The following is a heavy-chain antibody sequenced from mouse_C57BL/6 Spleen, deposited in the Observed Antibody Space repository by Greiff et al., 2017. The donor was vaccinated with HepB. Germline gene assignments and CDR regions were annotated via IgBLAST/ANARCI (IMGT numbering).Heavy chain of an antibody. V-gene: IGHV6-3*01. CDR3: TGGVGPYYFDY. D-gene: IGHD3-3*01. CDR2: IRLKSDNYAT. J-gene: IGHJ2*01. Sequence: EVKVEESGGGLVQPGGSMKLSCVASGFTFSNYWMNWVRQSPEKGLEWVAQIRLKSDNYATHYAESVKGRFTISRDDSKSSVYLQMNNLRAEDTGIYYCTGGVGPYYFDYWGQGTTLTVSS. CDR1: GFTFSNYW.